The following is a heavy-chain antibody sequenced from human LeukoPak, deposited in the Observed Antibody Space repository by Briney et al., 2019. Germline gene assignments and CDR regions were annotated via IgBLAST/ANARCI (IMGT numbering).Heavy chain of an antibody. CDR2: MNPNSGNT. J-gene: IGHJ4*02. D-gene: IGHD3-9*01. CDR1: GYTFTSYD. CDR3: ARGSNFDWLFPFDY. V-gene: IGHV1-8*01. Sequence: GGSVKVSCKASGYTFTSYDISWVRQATGQGLEWMGWMNPNSGNTGYAQKFQGRVTMTRNTSISTAYMELSSLRSEDTAVYYCARGSNFDWLFPFDYWGQGTLVTVSS.